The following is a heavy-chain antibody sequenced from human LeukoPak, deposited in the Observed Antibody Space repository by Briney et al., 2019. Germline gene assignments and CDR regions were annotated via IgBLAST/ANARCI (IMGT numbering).Heavy chain of an antibody. CDR3: AREKDGYNYMDY. CDR1: GYTFNTFG. V-gene: IGHV1-18*01. CDR2: ISGYNGDT. J-gene: IGHJ4*02. Sequence: ASVKVSCKASGYTFNTFGVAWVRQAPGQGLEWMGWISGYNGDTDYAANLQGRVTLTTDTSTNTAYMELRSLRSDDAAVYYCAREKDGYNYMDYWGQGTLVTVSS. D-gene: IGHD5-24*01.